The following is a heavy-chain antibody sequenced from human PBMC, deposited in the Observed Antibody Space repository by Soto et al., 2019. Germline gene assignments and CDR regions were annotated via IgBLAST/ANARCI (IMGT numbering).Heavy chain of an antibody. Sequence: PSETLSLTCTVSGGSISSGGYYWSWIRQHPGKGLEWIGYIYYSGSTYYNPSLKSRVTISVDTSKNQFSLKLSSVTAVDTAVYYCARELFYYDNSGYYDYWGQGALVTVSS. CDR3: ARELFYYDNSGYYDY. J-gene: IGHJ4*02. CDR1: GGSISSGGYY. D-gene: IGHD3-22*01. V-gene: IGHV4-31*03. CDR2: IYYSGST.